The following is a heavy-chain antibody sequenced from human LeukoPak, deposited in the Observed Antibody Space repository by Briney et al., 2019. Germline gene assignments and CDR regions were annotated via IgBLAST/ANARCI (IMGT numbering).Heavy chain of an antibody. Sequence: GESLKISCKGSGYSFTSYWIGWVRQMPGKDLEWMGIIYPGDSDTRYSPSFQGQVTISADKSISTAYLQWSSLKASDTAMYYCARHRRTYGDYVDYYYYGMDVWGQGTTVTVSS. CDR3: ARHRRTYGDYVDYYYYGMDV. CDR2: IYPGDSDT. V-gene: IGHV5-51*01. J-gene: IGHJ6*02. D-gene: IGHD4-17*01. CDR1: GYSFTSYW.